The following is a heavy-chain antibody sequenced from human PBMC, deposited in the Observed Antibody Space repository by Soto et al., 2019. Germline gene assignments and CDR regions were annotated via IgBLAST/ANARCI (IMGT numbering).Heavy chain of an antibody. Sequence: GASVKVSCKASGYTFTSYGTSWVRQAPGQGLEWMGWISPYNGNTYYAQNLQGRVTMTTDTSTSTAYMEVRSLRSDDTAVYYCARATTGSGSYLSYWGQGTLVIVSS. V-gene: IGHV1-18*01. CDR1: GYTFTSYG. CDR2: ISPYNGNT. D-gene: IGHD3-10*01. J-gene: IGHJ4*02. CDR3: ARATTGSGSYLSY.